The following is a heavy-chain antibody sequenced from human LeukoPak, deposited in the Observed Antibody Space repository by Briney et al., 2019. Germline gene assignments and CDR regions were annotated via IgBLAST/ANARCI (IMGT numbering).Heavy chain of an antibody. Sequence: SETLSLTCAVSGGPFSGYFWSWIRQSSGKGREWIGEIHNSGTTNYNPSLNSRVTISEDTSKNQFYLNLSSVTAADTAVYYCARRYYYNLGSFPFDFWGQGTLVTVSS. CDR3: ARRYYYNLGSFPFDF. D-gene: IGHD3-10*01. CDR1: GGPFSGYF. J-gene: IGHJ4*02. CDR2: IHNSGTT. V-gene: IGHV4-34*01.